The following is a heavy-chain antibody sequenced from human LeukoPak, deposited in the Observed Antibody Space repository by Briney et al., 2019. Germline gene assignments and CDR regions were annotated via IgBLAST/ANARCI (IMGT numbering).Heavy chain of an antibody. CDR1: GFTLRSYD. Sequence: GGSLRLSCAASGFTLRSYDMSWVRQAPGKGLEWVAATSGSGVNSYYADSVRGRFTISGDNSQNTLYLQMDSLRAEDTALYYCAKEYSGYDFDYWGQGTLVTVS. CDR3: AKEYSGYDFDY. J-gene: IGHJ4*02. D-gene: IGHD5-12*01. V-gene: IGHV3-23*01. CDR2: TSGSGVNS.